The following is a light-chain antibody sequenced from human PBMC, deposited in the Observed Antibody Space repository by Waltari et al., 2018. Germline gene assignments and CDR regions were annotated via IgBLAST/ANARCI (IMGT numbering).Light chain of an antibody. J-gene: IGLJ2*01. CDR2: EVS. V-gene: IGLV2-8*01. CDR1: SSDIGTYNY. CDR3: NSYAGSTTWV. Sequence: QSALTQPPSASGSPGQSVTISCTGTSSDIGTYNYVSWYQQHPGKAPKVMIYEVSKRPPGVPDRFSGSKSGNSASLTVSGLQAEDEADYYCNSYAGSTTWVFGGGTKLTVL.